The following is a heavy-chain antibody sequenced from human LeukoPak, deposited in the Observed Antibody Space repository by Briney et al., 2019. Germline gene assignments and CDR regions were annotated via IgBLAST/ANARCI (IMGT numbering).Heavy chain of an antibody. CDR1: GYIFTDYY. CDR2: INPNSGGT. D-gene: IGHD3-3*01. V-gene: IGHV1/OR15-1*02. CDR3: ARDPLRFLDGVYGMDV. Sequence: ASVKVSCKASGYIFTDYYMHWVRQAPGQELGWMGRINPNSGGTNYAQKFQGRVTMTRDTSISTAYTELSSLRSEDTATYYCARDPLRFLDGVYGMDVWGQGTTVTVSS. J-gene: IGHJ6*02.